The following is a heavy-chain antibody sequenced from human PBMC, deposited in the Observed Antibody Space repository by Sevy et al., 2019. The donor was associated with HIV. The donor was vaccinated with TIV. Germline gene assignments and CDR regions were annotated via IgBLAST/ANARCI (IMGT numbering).Heavy chain of an antibody. D-gene: IGHD5-12*01. J-gene: IGHJ3*02. CDR1: GFRFDDYA. Sequence: GGSLRLSCAASGFRFDDYAMHWVRLAPGKGLEWVSGVSWSSDKIYYADSVQGRFTISRDNAKTSLVLQMNSLTTEDTALYYCAKDIMATSTVRGAFDIWGRGTTVTDSS. CDR3: AKDIMATSTVRGAFDI. V-gene: IGHV3-9*01. CDR2: VSWSSDKI.